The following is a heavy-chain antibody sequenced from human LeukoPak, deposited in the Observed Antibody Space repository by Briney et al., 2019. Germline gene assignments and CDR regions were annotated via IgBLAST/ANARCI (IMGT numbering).Heavy chain of an antibody. Sequence: PGGSLRLSCAASGFTFSDYYMSWIRQAPGKGLEWVSYISSSGSTIYYADSVKGRFTISRDNAKNSLYLQMNSLRAEDTAVYYCAKAVTPSYYYYGMDVWGQGTTVTVSS. D-gene: IGHD4-17*01. CDR1: GFTFSDYY. J-gene: IGHJ6*02. CDR3: AKAVTPSYYYYGMDV. CDR2: ISSSGSTI. V-gene: IGHV3-11*01.